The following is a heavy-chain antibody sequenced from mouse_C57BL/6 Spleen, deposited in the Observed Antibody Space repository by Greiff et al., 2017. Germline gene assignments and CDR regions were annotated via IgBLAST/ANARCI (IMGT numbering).Heavy chain of an antibody. D-gene: IGHD1-1*01. CDR3: ARDYYGTEDY. CDR1: GFTFSDYG. Sequence: EVMLVESGGGLVKPGGSLKLSCAASGFTFSDYGMHWVRQAPEKGLEWVAYISSGSSTIYYADTVKGRFTISRDNAKNTLFLQMTSLRSEDTAMYYCARDYYGTEDYWGQGTTLTVSS. V-gene: IGHV5-17*01. J-gene: IGHJ2*01. CDR2: ISSGSSTI.